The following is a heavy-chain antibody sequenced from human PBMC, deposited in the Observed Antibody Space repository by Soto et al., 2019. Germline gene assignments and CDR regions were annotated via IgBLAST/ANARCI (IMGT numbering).Heavy chain of an antibody. CDR1: GFPFSDHY. V-gene: IGHV3-72*01. J-gene: IGHJ3*02. D-gene: IGHD4-17*01. CDR3: GRAGSSGDYAIDS. CDR2: SKNRANTYTT. Sequence: GGSLRLSCAASGFPFSDHYMNWVRQAPGKGLEWVGHSKNRANTYTTEYAASVKGRFTISRDDSKNSLYLQMNSLKTDDTAVYYCGRAGSSGDYAIDSWGQGTRVTVAS.